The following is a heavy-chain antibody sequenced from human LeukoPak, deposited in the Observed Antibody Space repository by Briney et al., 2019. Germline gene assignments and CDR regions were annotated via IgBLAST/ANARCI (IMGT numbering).Heavy chain of an antibody. D-gene: IGHD3-16*01. CDR2: INPNSGGT. Sequence: ASVKVSCKASGYTFTSYGISWVRQAPGQGLEWMGWINPNSGGTNYAQKFQGRVTMTRDTSISTAYMELSRLRSDDTAVYYCARFLSYYYYMDVWGKGTTVTVSS. CDR3: ARFLSYYYYMDV. V-gene: IGHV1-2*02. J-gene: IGHJ6*03. CDR1: GYTFTSYG.